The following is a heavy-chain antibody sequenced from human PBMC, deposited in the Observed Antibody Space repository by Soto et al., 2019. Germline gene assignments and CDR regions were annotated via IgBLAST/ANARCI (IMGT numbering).Heavy chain of an antibody. Sequence: GGSLRLSCAASGFTFSSYSMNWVRQAPGKGLEWVSYISSSSSTIYYADSVKGRFTISRDNAKNSLYLQMNSLRDEDTAVYYCSRESCGGDCYPPDAFDIWGQGTMVTVSS. CDR3: SRESCGGDCYPPDAFDI. D-gene: IGHD2-21*02. CDR1: GFTFSSYS. V-gene: IGHV3-48*02. J-gene: IGHJ3*02. CDR2: ISSSSSTI.